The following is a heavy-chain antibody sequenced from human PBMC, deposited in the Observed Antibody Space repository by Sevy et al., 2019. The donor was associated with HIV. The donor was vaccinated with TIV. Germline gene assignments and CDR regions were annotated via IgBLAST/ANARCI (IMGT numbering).Heavy chain of an antibody. J-gene: IGHJ6*03. V-gene: IGHV3-13*01. CDR2: IGTAGDT. D-gene: IGHD6-6*01. Sequence: GGSLRLSCAASGFTFSSYDMHWVRQATGRGLEWVSAIGTAGDTYYPGSVKGRFTISRENAKNSLYLQMNSLRAGDTAVYYCARAQGSIAARFYYYYYMDVWGKRTTVTVSS. CDR1: GFTFSSYD. CDR3: ARAQGSIAARFYYYYYMDV.